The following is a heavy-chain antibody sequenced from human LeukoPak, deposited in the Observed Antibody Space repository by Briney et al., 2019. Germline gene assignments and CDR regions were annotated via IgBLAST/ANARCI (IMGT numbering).Heavy chain of an antibody. D-gene: IGHD2-15*01. CDR2: IYPGDSDT. CDR3: ARLSVVVAATPLDY. CDR1: GYSFTSYW. V-gene: IGHV5-51*01. Sequence: GESLKISCKGSGYSFTSYWIGWVRPMPGKGLGWMGIIYPGDSDTRYSPSFQGQVTISADKSISTAYLQWSSLKASDTAMYYCARLSVVVAATPLDYWGQGTLVTVSS. J-gene: IGHJ4*02.